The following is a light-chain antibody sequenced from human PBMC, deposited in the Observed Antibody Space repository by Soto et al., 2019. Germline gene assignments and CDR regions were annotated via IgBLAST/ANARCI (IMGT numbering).Light chain of an antibody. J-gene: IGKJ2*01. CDR1: QSVSSSS. V-gene: IGKV3-20*01. Sequence: EIMLTQSPGTLSLSSGERATLSCRASQSVSSSSLPWYQQKPGQAPRLLVYATSNRATCIPDRFSGSGSGTDVTLTISRLEPEDFAVYYCQQYGSSSFTFGQGTKLEIK. CDR3: QQYGSSSFT. CDR2: ATS.